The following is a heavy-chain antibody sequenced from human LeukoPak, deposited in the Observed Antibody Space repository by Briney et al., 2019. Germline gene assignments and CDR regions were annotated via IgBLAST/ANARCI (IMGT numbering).Heavy chain of an antibody. CDR3: VKGPRSSSWYFWVY. V-gene: IGHV3-64D*06. CDR2: ISSNGGST. Sequence: GGSLRLSCSASGFTFSSYAMHWVRQAPGKGLEYVSAISSNGGSTYYADSVKGRFTISRDNSKNTLYLQMSSLRAEDTAVYYCVKGPRSSSWYFWVYWGQGTLVTVSS. CDR1: GFTFSSYA. J-gene: IGHJ4*02. D-gene: IGHD6-13*01.